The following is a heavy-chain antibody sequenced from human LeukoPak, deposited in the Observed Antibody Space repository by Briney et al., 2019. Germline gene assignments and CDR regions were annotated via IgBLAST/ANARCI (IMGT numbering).Heavy chain of an antibody. D-gene: IGHD6-19*01. CDR3: ASVSRIAVAGGDY. CDR2: IYHSGNT. Sequence: SETLSLTCAVSGGSISSSNWWSWVRQPPGKGLEWIGEIYHSGNTNYNPSLKSRVTISVDKSKSQFSLKLSSVTAADTAVYYCASVSRIAVAGGDYWGQGTLVTVSS. V-gene: IGHV4-4*02. J-gene: IGHJ4*02. CDR1: GGSISSSNW.